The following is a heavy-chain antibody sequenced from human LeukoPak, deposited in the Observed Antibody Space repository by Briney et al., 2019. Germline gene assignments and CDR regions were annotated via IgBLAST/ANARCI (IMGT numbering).Heavy chain of an antibody. CDR1: GFTFSSYG. CDR2: IRYDGSNK. J-gene: IGHJ4*02. Sequence: PGGSLRLSCAASGFTFSSYGMHWVRQAPGKGLEWVAFIRYDGSNKYYADSVKGRFTISRDNAKNSLYLQMNSLRAEDTALYYCAKDPYYYDSSGYPNYFDYWGQGTLVTVSS. D-gene: IGHD3-22*01. V-gene: IGHV3-30*02. CDR3: AKDPYYYDSSGYPNYFDY.